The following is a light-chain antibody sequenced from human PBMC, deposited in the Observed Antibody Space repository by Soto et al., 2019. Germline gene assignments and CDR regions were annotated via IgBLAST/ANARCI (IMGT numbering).Light chain of an antibody. V-gene: IGLV2-14*01. CDR1: SSDVGGYNY. Sequence: QSALTQPASVSGSPGQSITISCTGTSSDVGGYNYVSWYQQHPGKAPKLMIYDVSNRPSGVSNRFSGSKSGNTASLTISGLQAEDEADYYCISYTSSNTHPCVFATGTKLT. CDR2: DVS. J-gene: IGLJ1*01. CDR3: ISYTSSNTHPCV.